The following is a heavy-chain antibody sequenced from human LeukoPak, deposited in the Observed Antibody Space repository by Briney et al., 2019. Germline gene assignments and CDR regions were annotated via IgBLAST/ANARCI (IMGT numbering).Heavy chain of an antibody. V-gene: IGHV4-34*01. D-gene: IGHD3-3*01. Sequence: SETLTLTCAVYGGSFSGFYWRWIRQPPGKGLEWIGEINHSGSTNYNPSLKSDSTIPVDTPKNHCSLKLSSVTATDTAVYYCAGAYDFCSGFFDPWGQGNLVTVSS. CDR2: INHSGST. CDR3: AGAYDFCSGFFDP. CDR1: GGSFSGFY. J-gene: IGHJ5*02.